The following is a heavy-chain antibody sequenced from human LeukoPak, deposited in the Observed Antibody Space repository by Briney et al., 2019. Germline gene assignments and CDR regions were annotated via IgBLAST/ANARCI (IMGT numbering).Heavy chain of an antibody. V-gene: IGHV3-33*01. CDR1: GFTFSSYG. CDR2: IWYDGSNK. CDR3: ARVGCSSTSCYEAYWYFDL. D-gene: IGHD2-2*01. J-gene: IGHJ2*01. Sequence: GGSLRLSYAASGFTFSSYGMHWVRQAPGKGLEWVAVIWYDGSNKYYADSVKGRFTISRDNSKNTLYLQMNSLRAEDTAVYYCARVGCSSTSCYEAYWYFDLWGRGTLVTVSS.